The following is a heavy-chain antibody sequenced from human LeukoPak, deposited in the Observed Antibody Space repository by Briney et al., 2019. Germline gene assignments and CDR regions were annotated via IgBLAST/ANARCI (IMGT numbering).Heavy chain of an antibody. D-gene: IGHD1-7*01. V-gene: IGHV4-34*01. CDR1: GGSFSNYY. Sequence: SDTLSLTCAVYGGSFSNYYWSWIRQPPGKGREWIGEINDSGRINYNPSLMSRVTVSVDTSKNQFSLRLTSVTATDTAVYYCARRWNYGRNYYIDVWGKGATVSVSS. J-gene: IGHJ6*03. CDR2: INDSGRI. CDR3: ARRWNYGRNYYIDV.